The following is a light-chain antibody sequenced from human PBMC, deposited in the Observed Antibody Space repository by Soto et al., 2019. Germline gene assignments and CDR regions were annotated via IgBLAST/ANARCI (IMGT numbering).Light chain of an antibody. CDR3: LHRMNWPLT. CDR2: DAS. Sequence: DIVLTQSPFTLALSPGDRATLSCRASETVSSYLLWYQQKPGQDPRLLIYDASERSTGIPARFSGSGSETDFTLTISSLEPEDFGVYYCLHRMNWPLTFGQGTRLEIK. V-gene: IGKV3-11*01. J-gene: IGKJ5*01. CDR1: ETVSSY.